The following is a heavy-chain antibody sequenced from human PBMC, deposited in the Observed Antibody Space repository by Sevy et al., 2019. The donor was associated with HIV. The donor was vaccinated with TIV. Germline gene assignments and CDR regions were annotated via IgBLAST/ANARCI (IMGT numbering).Heavy chain of an antibody. D-gene: IGHD2-21*02. V-gene: IGHV3-48*02. J-gene: IGHJ6*02. CDR3: AGGPDCGGDCDVGFYYPLDV. Sequence: GGSLRLSCTVSGFIFSRYSMNWVRQAPGKGLEWISYTSGNSGAIYYPDSVKGRFTVSRDNANNALFLQMSSLKDDDTDVYYCAGGPDCGGDCDVGFYYPLDVWGQGTTVTVSS. CDR1: GFIFSRYS. CDR2: TSGNSGAI.